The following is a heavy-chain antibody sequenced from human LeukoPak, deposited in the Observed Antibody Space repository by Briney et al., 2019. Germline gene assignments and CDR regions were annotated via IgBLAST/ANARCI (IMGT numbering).Heavy chain of an antibody. CDR2: INWNGGST. Sequence: GGSLRLSCVASGFTFSSYAMSWVRQAPGKGLEWVSSINWNGGSTGYADSVKGRFTISRDNAKNSLYLQMNSLRVEDTALYYCARESLVDYNFYYMDVWGKGTTVTVSS. V-gene: IGHV3-20*04. CDR3: ARESLVDYNFYYMDV. J-gene: IGHJ6*03. D-gene: IGHD1-26*01. CDR1: GFTFSSYA.